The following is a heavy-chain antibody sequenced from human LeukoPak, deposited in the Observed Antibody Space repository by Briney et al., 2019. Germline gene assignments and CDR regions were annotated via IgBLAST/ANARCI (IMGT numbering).Heavy chain of an antibody. CDR3: AKSHTYYFDSSGYYADY. CDR2: ISGSGGST. D-gene: IGHD3-22*01. CDR1: GFTFDDYG. V-gene: IGHV3-23*01. J-gene: IGHJ4*02. Sequence: GGSLRLSCAASGFTFDDYGMGWVRQAPGKGLEWVSAISGSGGSTYYADSVKGRFTISRNNSKNTLYLQMHSLRADDTAVYYCAKSHTYYFDSSGYYADYWGQGTLVTVSS.